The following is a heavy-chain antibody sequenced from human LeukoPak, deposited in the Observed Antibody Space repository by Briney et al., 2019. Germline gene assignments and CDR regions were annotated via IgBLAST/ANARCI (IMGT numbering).Heavy chain of an antibody. J-gene: IGHJ3*01. V-gene: IGHV1-2*02. CDR2: INPTSGAT. CDR1: GYTFTAYF. CDR3: VTHGADDLFGFDF. Sequence: GASVTVSCKASGYTFTAYFIHWVRQAPGQGLEWVALINPTSGATHYTQNIRGRLTVTRDTSVSTAYMELSGLRSDDMAVYYCVTHGADDLFGFDFWGQGTVVTVSS. D-gene: IGHD2-21*02.